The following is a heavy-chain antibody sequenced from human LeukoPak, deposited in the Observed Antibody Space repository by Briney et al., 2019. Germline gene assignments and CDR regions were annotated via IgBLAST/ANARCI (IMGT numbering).Heavy chain of an antibody. CDR1: GGSISSYY. Sequence: PSETLSLTCSVSGGSISSYYCSWIRQPPGKGLEGIGHIDYSGYTNYNPSLKSRVTISVDTSKNQFSLNLSSVTAADTAVYYCARERQSVSDYWGQGTLVTVSS. V-gene: IGHV4-59*01. CDR3: ARERQSVSDY. CDR2: IDYSGYT. D-gene: IGHD3-3*01. J-gene: IGHJ4*02.